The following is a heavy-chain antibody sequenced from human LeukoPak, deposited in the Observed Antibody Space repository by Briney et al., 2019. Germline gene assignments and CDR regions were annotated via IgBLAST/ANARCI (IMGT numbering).Heavy chain of an antibody. J-gene: IGHJ3*02. V-gene: IGHV3-74*01. CDR1: GFTFSHYL. CDR2: LNSDESNT. Sequence: PGGSLKLSCAASGFTFSHYLMHWARQAPGKGLVWVSRLNSDESNTKPYADSVKGRFIISRDNPKNTLYLQMNNLRAEAPAVYFCGRGGNGIDIWGQGTTVIVSS. D-gene: IGHD2-8*01. CDR3: GRGGNGIDI.